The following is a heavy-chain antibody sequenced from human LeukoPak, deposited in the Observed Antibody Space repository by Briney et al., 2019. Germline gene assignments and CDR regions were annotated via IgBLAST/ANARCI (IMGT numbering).Heavy chain of an antibody. D-gene: IGHD3-9*01. CDR3: AKGIRYFDWLHYYYYYMDV. Sequence: GGSLRLSCAASGFTFSSYGMHWVRQAPGKGLEWVAFIRYDGSNKYYADSVKGRFTISRDNSKNTLYLQMNSLRAEDTAVYYCAKGIRYFDWLHYYYYYMDVWGKGTMVTISS. J-gene: IGHJ6*03. CDR1: GFTFSSYG. V-gene: IGHV3-30*02. CDR2: IRYDGSNK.